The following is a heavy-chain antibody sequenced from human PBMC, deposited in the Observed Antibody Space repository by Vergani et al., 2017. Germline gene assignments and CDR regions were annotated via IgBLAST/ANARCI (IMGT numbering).Heavy chain of an antibody. J-gene: IGHJ4*02. CDR3: ARATYYYDSSGYGY. V-gene: IGHV4-39*07. CDR1: GGSISSSSYY. Sequence: QLQLQESGPGLVKPSETLSLTCTVSGGSISSSSYYWGWIRQPPGKGLESIGSIYYSGSTYYNPSLKSRVTISVDTSKNQFSLKLSSVTAADTAVYYCARATYYYDSSGYGYWGQGTLVTVSS. D-gene: IGHD3-22*01. CDR2: IYYSGST.